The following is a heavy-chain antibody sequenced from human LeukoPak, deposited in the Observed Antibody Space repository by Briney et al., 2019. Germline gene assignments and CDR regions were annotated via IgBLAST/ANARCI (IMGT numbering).Heavy chain of an antibody. CDR1: GFTVSSNY. Sequence: GGSLRLSCAASGFTVSSNYMSWVRQAPGKGLEWVSVLYSGGSTYYADSVKGRFTISRDNSKNTVYLQMNSLRGEDTAVFYCARDKGTFAFGIWGQGTMVTVSS. J-gene: IGHJ3*02. V-gene: IGHV3-53*01. CDR3: ARDKGTFAFGI. D-gene: IGHD3-10*01. CDR2: LYSGGST.